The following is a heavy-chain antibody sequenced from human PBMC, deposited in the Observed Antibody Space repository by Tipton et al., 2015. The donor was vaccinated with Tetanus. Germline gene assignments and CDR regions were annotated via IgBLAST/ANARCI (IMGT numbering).Heavy chain of an antibody. D-gene: IGHD3-22*01. V-gene: IGHV4-4*07. Sequence: TLSLTCSVSGGSISNYYWNWIRQPAGKGLEWIGRIYVTGAINYSPALQSRVTMSVDTAKNQFSLSLSSVTAADAAMYYCAREDVYYHDGSGFYAFGIWGRGTMVAVSS. CDR2: IYVTGAI. CDR1: GGSISNYY. CDR3: AREDVYYHDGSGFYAFGI. J-gene: IGHJ3*02.